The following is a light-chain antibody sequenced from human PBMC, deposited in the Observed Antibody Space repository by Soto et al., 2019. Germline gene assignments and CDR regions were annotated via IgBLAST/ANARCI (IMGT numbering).Light chain of an antibody. CDR2: AAS. CDR3: QQSDRPPPT. J-gene: IGKJ1*01. CDR1: QSVSSA. Sequence: ILVPQAPSSMSAYVGDRVTITCRASQSVSSALAWYQQKPGQAPRLLIYAASSRQTGVPSRLSGSGSGTDFTLTISSLQPEDFATYYCQQSDRPPPTFGQGTKVDI. V-gene: IGKV1-39*01.